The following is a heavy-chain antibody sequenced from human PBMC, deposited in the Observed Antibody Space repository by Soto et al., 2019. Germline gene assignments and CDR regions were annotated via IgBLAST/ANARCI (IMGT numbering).Heavy chain of an antibody. V-gene: IGHV3-33*01. D-gene: IGHD3-10*01. CDR3: AREAKEYYSDY. Sequence: VQLVESGGGEVQPGRSLRLSCAASGFTFSTYGMHWVRQAPGTGLEWVAARWDDGSNKYYADSVKGRFTISRDNSKNTLDLQMNSRRAEDMAVYYCAREAKEYYSDYWGQGTLVNLSS. J-gene: IGHJ4*02. CDR1: GFTFSTYG. CDR2: RWDDGSNK.